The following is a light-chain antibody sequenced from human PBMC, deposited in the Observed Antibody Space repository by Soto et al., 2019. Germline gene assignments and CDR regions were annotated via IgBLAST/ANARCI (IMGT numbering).Light chain of an antibody. CDR1: QSVSSSY. Sequence: EIVLTQSPGTLSLSPGERATLSCRASQSVSSSYLAWYQQKPGQSPRLLIYGASSRATDVPDRFSGSGSGTDFTLTIYRLEPEDFAVYYCQQYGTSQWTFGQGTKVEIK. J-gene: IGKJ1*01. V-gene: IGKV3-20*01. CDR3: QQYGTSQWT. CDR2: GAS.